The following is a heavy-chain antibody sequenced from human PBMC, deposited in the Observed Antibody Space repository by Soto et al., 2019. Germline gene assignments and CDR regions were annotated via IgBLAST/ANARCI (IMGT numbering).Heavy chain of an antibody. CDR1: GFSLSDYF. CDR2: ISTSSSYT. J-gene: IGHJ4*02. D-gene: IGHD3-16*01. V-gene: IGHV3-11*05. CDR3: ARFFEERGGFDF. Sequence: QVQLVESGGGLVKPGGSLRLSCAASGFSLSDYFMTWIRQAPGKGLEWVSYISTSSSYTNYGDSMEGRFSISRDNAKNSLYLQMNSLRAEDTAVYYCARFFEERGGFDFWGQGTLVTVSS.